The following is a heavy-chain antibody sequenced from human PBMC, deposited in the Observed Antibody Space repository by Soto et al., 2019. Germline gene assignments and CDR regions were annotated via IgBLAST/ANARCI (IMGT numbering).Heavy chain of an antibody. CDR2: ISGYNGNR. CDR3: AREVEARGGEYDY. Sequence: QVQLVQSGAEVKKPGASVKVSCKASGYTFTTYGISWMRQAPGQGLEWMGWISGYNGNRNYAQNLQGRVTVTTDTSTSTAYMELRNLRSGDTAVYYCAREVEARGGEYDYWGQGTLVIVSS. CDR1: GYTFTTYG. D-gene: IGHD3-16*01. J-gene: IGHJ4*02. V-gene: IGHV1-18*01.